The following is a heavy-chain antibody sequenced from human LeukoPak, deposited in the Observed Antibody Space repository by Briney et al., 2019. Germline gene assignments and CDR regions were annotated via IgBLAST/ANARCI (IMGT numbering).Heavy chain of an antibody. Sequence: SQTLSLTCAISGDSVSSNSDAWNWIRQSPSSGLEWLGRTYYRSKWYNDYAVSVKSRITINPDTSKNQFSLQLNSVTPEDTAVYYCAREVGYYYDSSGYPNFDYWGQGTLVTVSS. D-gene: IGHD3-22*01. CDR3: AREVGYYYDSSGYPNFDY. CDR2: TYYRSKWYN. J-gene: IGHJ4*02. CDR1: GDSVSSNSDA. V-gene: IGHV6-1*01.